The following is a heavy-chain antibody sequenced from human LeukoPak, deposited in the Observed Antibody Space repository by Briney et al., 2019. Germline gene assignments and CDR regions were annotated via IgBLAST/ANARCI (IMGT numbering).Heavy chain of an antibody. J-gene: IGHJ4*02. CDR1: GGSISRYY. V-gene: IGHV4-59*01. Sequence: PGTLSLTCTVPGGSISRYYWSWVRQPPRKRLEWMGYIYYSRSINHNPCLKNRVTISVDTSKDQVSLKLSSVTAADTALYYCARSPVAGTKRPFHYWGQGTLVSVSS. D-gene: IGHD6-19*01. CDR3: ARSPVAGTKRPFHY. CDR2: IYYSRSI.